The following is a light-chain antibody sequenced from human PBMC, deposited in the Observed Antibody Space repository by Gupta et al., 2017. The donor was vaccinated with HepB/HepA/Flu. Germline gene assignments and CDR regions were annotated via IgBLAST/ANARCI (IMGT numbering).Light chain of an antibody. J-gene: IGKJ1*01. V-gene: IGKV4-1*01. CDR1: RSVVYTTNNKYY. CDR3: QQCYTTPLT. Sequence: DILLTASPASMYVPLGERDTINCKSSRSVVYTTNNKYYFAWYRQKPGQPPKLLINWASTRESGVPNRSSSSCSATDFTLTISSQQDEDVAFYYLQQCYTTPLTFGQGTKVEIK. CDR2: WAS.